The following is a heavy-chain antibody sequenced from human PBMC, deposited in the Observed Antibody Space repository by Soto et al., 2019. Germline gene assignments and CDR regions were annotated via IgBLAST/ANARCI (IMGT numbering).Heavy chain of an antibody. CDR2: IYYSGST. CDR3: ARVCGGDCHYGMDV. V-gene: IGHV4-31*03. D-gene: IGHD2-21*02. CDR1: GGSISSGGYY. Sequence: QVQLQESGPGLVKPSQTLSLTCTVSGGSISSGGYYWSWIRQHPGKGLEWIGYIYYSGSTYYNPSLKSRVTISVATSKNQFSMKLSSVTAAEMAVYYCARVCGGDCHYGMDVWGQGTTVTVSS. J-gene: IGHJ6*02.